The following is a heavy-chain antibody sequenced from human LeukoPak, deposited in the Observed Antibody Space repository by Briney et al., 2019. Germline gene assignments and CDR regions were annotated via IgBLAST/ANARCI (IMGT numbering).Heavy chain of an antibody. CDR3: AKRGGRTWYYDILTGSYFDY. V-gene: IGHV3-7*01. Sequence: GGSLRLSCAASGFTFSSYWMTWVRQAPGKGLEWVANIKQDGSERYYVDSMKGRFTISRDNAKNALYLQMNSLRAEDTAVYYCAKRGGRTWYYDILTGSYFDYWGQGTLVTVSS. CDR2: IKQDGSER. CDR1: GFTFSSYW. D-gene: IGHD3-9*01. J-gene: IGHJ4*02.